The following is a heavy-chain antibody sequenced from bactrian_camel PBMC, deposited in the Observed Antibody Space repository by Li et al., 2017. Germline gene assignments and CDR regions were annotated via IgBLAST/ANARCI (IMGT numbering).Heavy chain of an antibody. J-gene: IGHJ4*01. CDR2: IDHSNESR. CDR1: RFMNNPNS. V-gene: IGHV3S42*01. D-gene: IGHD7*01. CDR3: AADRGTPSFCSGGTWSGSY. Sequence: DVQLVESGGGSVQAGGFLRLSCDASRFMNNPNSNFAWFRRFPGKEREGVAAIDHSNESRMYADSVKGRFTISKDNAADTLYLQMDSLKPEDTGLYRCAADRGTPSFCSGGTWSGSYWGQGTQVTVS.